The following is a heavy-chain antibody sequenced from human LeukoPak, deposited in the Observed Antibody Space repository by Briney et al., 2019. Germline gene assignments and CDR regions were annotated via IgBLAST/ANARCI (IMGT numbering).Heavy chain of an antibody. CDR1: GFTFSSYG. D-gene: IGHD3-10*01. V-gene: IGHV3-23*01. J-gene: IGHJ4*02. CDR3: AKVPKYYYGSGSGY. CDR2: ISGSGGST. Sequence: GGSLRLSCAASGFTFSSYGMSWVRQAPGKGLEWVSAISGSGGSTYYADSVKGRFTISRDNSKNTLYLQMNSLRAEDTAVYYCAKVPKYYYGSGSGYWGQGTLVTVSS.